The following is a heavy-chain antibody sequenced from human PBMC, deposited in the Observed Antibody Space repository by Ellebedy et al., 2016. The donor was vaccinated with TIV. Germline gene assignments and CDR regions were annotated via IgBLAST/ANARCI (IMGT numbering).Heavy chain of an antibody. CDR3: ARVPSRYSSYWFYFDY. D-gene: IGHD6-13*01. CDR1: GGTFSSYA. Sequence: ASVKVSCKASGGTFSSYAISWVRQAPGQGLEWMGGIIPLFGTADYAQKFQGRVTVTADESTSTAYMELISLRSEDTAVYYCARVPSRYSSYWFYFDYWGQGTLVTVSS. V-gene: IGHV1-69*13. CDR2: IIPLFGTA. J-gene: IGHJ4*02.